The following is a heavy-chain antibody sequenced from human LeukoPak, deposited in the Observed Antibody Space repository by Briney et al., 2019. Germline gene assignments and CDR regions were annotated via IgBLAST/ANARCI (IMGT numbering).Heavy chain of an antibody. J-gene: IGHJ4*02. D-gene: IGHD5-12*01. Sequence: SETLSLTCTVSGGSISSGGYYWSWIRQHPGKGLEWIGYIYYSGSTYYNPSLKSRVTISVDTPKNQFSLKLSSVTAADTAVYYCARDPTVATIGFDYWGQGTLVTVSS. V-gene: IGHV4-30-4*08. CDR2: IYYSGST. CDR1: GGSISSGGYY. CDR3: ARDPTVATIGFDY.